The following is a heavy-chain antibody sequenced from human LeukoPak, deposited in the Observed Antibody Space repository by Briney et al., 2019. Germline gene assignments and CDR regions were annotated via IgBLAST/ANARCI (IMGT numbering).Heavy chain of an antibody. D-gene: IGHD6-13*01. V-gene: IGHV1-8*01. J-gene: IGHJ4*02. CDR3: ARGRDTAAAEGSLGY. CDR1: GYTFTSYD. CDR2: MNPNSGNT. Sequence: ASVTVSFKASGYTFTSYDINWVRQAPGQGLEWMGWMNPNSGNTGYAQKFQGRVTMTRNTSISTAYMELSSLRSEDTAVYYCARGRDTAAAEGSLGYWGQGTLVTVSS.